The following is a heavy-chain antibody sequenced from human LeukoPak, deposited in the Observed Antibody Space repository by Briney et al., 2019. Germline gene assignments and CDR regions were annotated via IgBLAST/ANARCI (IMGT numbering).Heavy chain of an antibody. CDR2: ISWNSISI. CDR1: GFTFDDYA. D-gene: IGHD3-10*01. V-gene: IGHV3-9*01. J-gene: IGHJ6*02. CDR3: AREYYYGSGSMDV. Sequence: SGRSLRLSCAASGFTFDDYAMHWVRQAPGKGLEWVSGISWNSISIGYADSVKGRFTISRDNAKNSLYLQMNSLRAEDTAVYYCAREYYYGSGSMDVWGQGTTVTVSS.